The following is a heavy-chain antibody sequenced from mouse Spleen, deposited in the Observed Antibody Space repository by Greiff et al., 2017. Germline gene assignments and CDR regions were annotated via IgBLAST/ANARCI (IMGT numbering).Heavy chain of an antibody. D-gene: IGHD4-1*01. CDR3: ARRGLGRVGFDY. CDR1: GYTFTDYY. Sequence: VQLQQSGPELVKPGASVKISCKASGYTFTDYYMNWVKQSHGKSLEWIGDINPNNGGTSYNQKFKGKATLTVDKSSSTAYMELRSLTSEDSAVYYCARRGLGRVGFDYWGQGTTLTVSS. J-gene: IGHJ2*01. CDR2: INPNNGGT. V-gene: IGHV1-26*01.